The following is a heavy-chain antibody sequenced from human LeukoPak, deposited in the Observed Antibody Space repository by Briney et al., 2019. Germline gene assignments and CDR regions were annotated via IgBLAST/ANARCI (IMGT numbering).Heavy chain of an antibody. CDR3: ARDDSDFAY. Sequence: SETLSLTCTVSGGSISSSSYYWGWIRQPPGKGLEWIGSIYYSGSTYYNPSLKSRVTISVDTSKNQFSLKLSSVTAADTAVYYCARDDSDFAYWGPGTLVTVS. J-gene: IGHJ4*02. CDR1: GGSISSSSYY. D-gene: IGHD4-11*01. V-gene: IGHV4-39*07. CDR2: IYYSGST.